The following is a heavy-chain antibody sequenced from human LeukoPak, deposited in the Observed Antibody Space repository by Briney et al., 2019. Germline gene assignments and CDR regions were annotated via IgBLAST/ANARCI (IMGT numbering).Heavy chain of an antibody. J-gene: IGHJ4*02. Sequence: SETLSLTCTVSGGSISSSYWSWIRQPPGKGLEWIGYIYYSGSTNYNPSLKSRVTMSVDTSKNQFSLSLSSVTAADTAVYYCARGPYSSRYDYWGQGTVVTVSS. D-gene: IGHD6-13*01. CDR3: ARGPYSSRYDY. CDR2: IYYSGST. V-gene: IGHV4-59*01. CDR1: GGSISSSY.